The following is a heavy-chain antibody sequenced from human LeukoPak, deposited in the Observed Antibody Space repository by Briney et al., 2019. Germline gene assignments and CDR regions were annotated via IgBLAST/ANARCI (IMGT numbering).Heavy chain of an antibody. J-gene: IGHJ2*01. V-gene: IGHV4-34*01. Sequence: PSETLSLTCAVYGGSFSGYYWSWIRQPPGKGLEWIGEINHSGSTYYNPSLKSRVTISVDRSKNQFSLKLSSVTAADTAVYSCARGSPYWYFDLWGRGTLVTVSS. CDR1: GGSFSGYY. CDR3: ARGSPYWYFDL. CDR2: INHSGST.